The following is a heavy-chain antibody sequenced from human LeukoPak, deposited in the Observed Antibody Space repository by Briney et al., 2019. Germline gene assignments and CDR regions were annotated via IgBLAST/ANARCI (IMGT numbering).Heavy chain of an antibody. CDR2: IPYDGSNK. D-gene: IGHD6-19*01. J-gene: IGHJ3*02. CDR3: AKLSSSGWYRWGQNAFDI. CDR1: GFTFSSYG. Sequence: GGSLRLSCAASGFTFSSYGMHWVRQAPGKGLEWVAVIPYDGSNKYYADSVKGRFTISRDNSKNTLYLQMNSLRAEDTAVYYCAKLSSSGWYRWGQNAFDIWGQGTMVTVSS. V-gene: IGHV3-30*18.